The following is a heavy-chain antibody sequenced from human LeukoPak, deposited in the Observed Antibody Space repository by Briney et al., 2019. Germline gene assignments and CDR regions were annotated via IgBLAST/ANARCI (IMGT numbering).Heavy chain of an antibody. V-gene: IGHV4-31*03. Sequence: PSETLSLTCTVSGGSISSGGYYWSWIRQHPGKGLEWIGYIYYSGSTYYNPSLKSRVTISVDTSKNQFSLKLSSVTAADTAVYYCARLEAAAGPLDYWGQGTLVTVSS. D-gene: IGHD6-13*01. CDR3: ARLEAAAGPLDY. CDR2: IYYSGST. J-gene: IGHJ4*02. CDR1: GGSISSGGYY.